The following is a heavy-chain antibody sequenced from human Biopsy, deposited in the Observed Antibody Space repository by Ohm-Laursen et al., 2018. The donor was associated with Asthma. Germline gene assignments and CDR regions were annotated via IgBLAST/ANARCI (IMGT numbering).Heavy chain of an antibody. D-gene: IGHD2-2*01. CDR2: INSGFGTT. J-gene: IGHJ4*02. CDR3: ARKAGSCISRTCYSLDF. Sequence: SSVKVSCKSLGGTFNTYVIGWVRQAPGQGLEWMGGINSGFGTTTYPQKFQDRVTITADDSTSTVYIELSSLRSEDTAVYYCARKAGSCISRTCYSLDFWGQGTLVTVSS. CDR1: GGTFNTYV. V-gene: IGHV1-69*01.